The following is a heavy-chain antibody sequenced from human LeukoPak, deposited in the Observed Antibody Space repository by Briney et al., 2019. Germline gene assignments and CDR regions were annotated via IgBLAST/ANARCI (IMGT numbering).Heavy chain of an antibody. V-gene: IGHV1-18*04. Sequence: ASVKVSCKASGYSFTGYYIHWVRQAPGQGLEWMGWISAFNTNTNYAQKVQARVTMTTDTSTRTAYMELRSLRSDDTAVYYCARSNARWDPYYFDYWGQGTLVTVSS. CDR2: ISAFNTNT. CDR1: GYSFTGYY. D-gene: IGHD1-26*01. J-gene: IGHJ4*02. CDR3: ARSNARWDPYYFDY.